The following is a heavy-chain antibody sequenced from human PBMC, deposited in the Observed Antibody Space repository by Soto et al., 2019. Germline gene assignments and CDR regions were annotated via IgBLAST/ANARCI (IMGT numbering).Heavy chain of an antibody. CDR3: ARDKAGTTLNYYFGMDV. CDR2: ISYSGST. J-gene: IGHJ6*02. D-gene: IGHD1-7*01. CDR1: GGSLSGYC. Sequence: SETLSLTRPVSGGSLSGYCWSWIRQPTGKGLEWIGYISYSGSTNYNPSLKSRVTISVDTSKNQFSLKLSSVNSADTDVYFCARDKAGTTLNYYFGMDVWGQGTTVTVSS. V-gene: IGHV4-59*01.